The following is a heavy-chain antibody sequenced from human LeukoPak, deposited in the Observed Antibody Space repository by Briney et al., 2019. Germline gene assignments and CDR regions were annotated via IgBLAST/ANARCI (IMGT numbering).Heavy chain of an antibody. Sequence: ASVKVSCKTSGYTFTGYYLQWVRQAPGQGLEWMGWINPNSGGTNYAQKFQGRVTMTRDTSISTAYMELSSLRSDDTAVYYCARDWGGAVAVSELHYWGREPWSPSP. D-gene: IGHD6-19*01. J-gene: IGHJ4*02. CDR3: ARDWGGAVAVSELHY. CDR2: INPNSGGT. CDR1: GYTFTGYY. V-gene: IGHV1-2*02.